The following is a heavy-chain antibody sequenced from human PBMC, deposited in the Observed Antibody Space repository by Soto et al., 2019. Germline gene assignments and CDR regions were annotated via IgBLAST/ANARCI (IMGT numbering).Heavy chain of an antibody. CDR2: IIPIFNST. V-gene: IGHV1-69*06. CDR1: GSRFSNYV. J-gene: IGHJ4*02. D-gene: IGHD2-2*02. Sequence: AGKVSCKVCGSRFSNYVISWVRQAPGHGLEWLGRIIPIFNSTKYAQSFQGRVTITADKSTSTASLELSSLRSDDTAVYYCAREGRGKKAGYNGLVSLGYWGQGTLVTVSS. CDR3: AREGRGKKAGYNGLVSLGY.